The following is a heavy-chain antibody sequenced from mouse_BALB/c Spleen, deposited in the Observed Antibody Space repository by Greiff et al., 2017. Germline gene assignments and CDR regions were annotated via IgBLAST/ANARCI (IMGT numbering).Heavy chain of an antibody. CDR3: TRGGYGYGFDV. Sequence: LKQPGSELVRPGASVKLSCKASGYTFTSYWMHWVKQRHGQGLEWIGNIYPGSGSTNYDEKFKSKGTLTVDTSSSTAYMHLSSLTSEDSAVYYCTRGGYGYGFDVWGAGTTVTVSS. D-gene: IGHD1-2*01. CDR2: IYPGSGST. CDR1: GYTFTSYW. V-gene: IGHV1S22*01. J-gene: IGHJ1*01.